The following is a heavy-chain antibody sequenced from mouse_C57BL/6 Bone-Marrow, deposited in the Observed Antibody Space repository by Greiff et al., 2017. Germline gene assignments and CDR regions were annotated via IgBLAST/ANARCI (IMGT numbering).Heavy chain of an antibody. D-gene: IGHD1-1*01. J-gene: IGHJ3*01. CDR1: GFTFSSTA. CDR2: ISDGGSYT. V-gene: IGHV5-4*01. CDR3: ARYYYGSMFAY. Sequence: EVHLVESVGGLVKPGGSLKLSCAASGFTFSSTAMSWVRQTPEKRLEWVATISDGGSYTYYPDNVKGRFTISRDTAKNNLYLQMSHLKSEDTAMYYCARYYYGSMFAYWGQGTLVTVSA.